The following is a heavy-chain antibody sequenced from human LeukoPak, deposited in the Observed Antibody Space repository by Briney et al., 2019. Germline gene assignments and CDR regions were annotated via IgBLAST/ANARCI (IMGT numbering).Heavy chain of an antibody. Sequence: SQTLSLTCTVSGGSISSGGYYWSWIRQHPGKGLEWIGYIYYSGSTYYNPSLKSRVTISVDTSKNQFSLKLSSVTAADTAVYYCARDMRATTQYYYYYGMDVWGQGTTVTVSS. V-gene: IGHV4-31*03. CDR2: IYYSGST. CDR3: ARDMRATTQYYYYYGMDV. D-gene: IGHD1-26*01. J-gene: IGHJ6*02. CDR1: GGSISSGGYY.